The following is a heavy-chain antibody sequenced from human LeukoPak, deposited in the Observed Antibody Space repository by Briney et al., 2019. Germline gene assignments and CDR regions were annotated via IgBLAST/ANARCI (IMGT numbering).Heavy chain of an antibody. Sequence: PSETLSLTCSVSGDSISLSFYYWGWVRQPPGKGLEWIGSIYHSGSTYYNPSLKSRVTISVDTSKNQFSLKLTSVTAADTAVYYCARAIEVGAMTPFDYWGQGTLVTVSS. CDR3: ARAIEVGAMTPFDY. CDR2: IYHSGST. CDR1: GDSISLSFYY. J-gene: IGHJ4*02. D-gene: IGHD1-26*01. V-gene: IGHV4-38-2*02.